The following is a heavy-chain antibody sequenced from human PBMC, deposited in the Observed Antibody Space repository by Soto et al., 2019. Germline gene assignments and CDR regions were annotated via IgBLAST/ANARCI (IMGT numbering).Heavy chain of an antibody. CDR3: ARDLYGGTYYDSSGYYFDY. V-gene: IGHV1-18*04. J-gene: IGHJ4*02. Sequence: ASVKVSCKASGYTFTSYGISWVRQAPGQGLEWMGWISAYNGNTNYAQKLQGRVTMTTDTSTSTAYMELRSLRSDDTAVYYCARDLYGGTYYDSSGYYFDYWGQGTLVTVS. CDR1: GYTFTSYG. CDR2: ISAYNGNT. D-gene: IGHD3-22*01.